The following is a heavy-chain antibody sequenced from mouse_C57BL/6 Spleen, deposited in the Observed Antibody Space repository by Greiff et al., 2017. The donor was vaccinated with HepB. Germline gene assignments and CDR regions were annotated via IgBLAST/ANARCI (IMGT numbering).Heavy chain of an antibody. V-gene: IGHV1-18*01. D-gene: IGHD1-1*01. CDR3: ARGNYYGSSYWYFEV. CDR2: INPNNGGT. CDR1: GYTFTDYN. Sequence: EVQLQQSGPELVKPGASVKIPCKASGYTFTDYNMDWVKQSHGKSLEWIGDINPNNGGTIYNQKFKGKATLTVDKSSSTAYMGLRSLTSEDTAVYYCARGNYYGSSYWYFEVWGTGTTVTVSS. J-gene: IGHJ1*03.